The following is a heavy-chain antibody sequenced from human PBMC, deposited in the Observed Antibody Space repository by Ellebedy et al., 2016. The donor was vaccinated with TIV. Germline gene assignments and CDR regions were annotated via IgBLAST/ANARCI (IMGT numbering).Heavy chain of an antibody. CDR1: GFTVSNNY. V-gene: IGHV3-53*05. CDR2: IYSGGNT. CDR3: ARDRETWFGDPTGLDY. Sequence: GESLKISCAASGFTVSNNYMSWVRQAPGKGLEWVSVIYSGGNTFYAESVKGRFTISRDNSKNTLYLQMNSLRAEDTAVYYCARDRETWFGDPTGLDYWGQGTLVTVSS. J-gene: IGHJ4*02. D-gene: IGHD3-10*01.